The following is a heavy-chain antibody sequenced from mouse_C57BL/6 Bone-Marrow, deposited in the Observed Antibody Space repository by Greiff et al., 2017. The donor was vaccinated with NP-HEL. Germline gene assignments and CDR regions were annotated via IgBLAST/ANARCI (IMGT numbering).Heavy chain of an antibody. Sequence: LQESGAELARPGASVNMSCKASGYTFTSYTMHWVKQRPGQGLEWIGYINPSSGYTKYNQKFKDKATLTADKSSSTAYMQLSSLTSEDSAVYYCARGMDSNDVDYWGQGTTLTVSS. CDR2: INPSSGYT. CDR3: ARGMDSNDVDY. D-gene: IGHD2-12*01. CDR1: GYTFTSYT. V-gene: IGHV1-4*01. J-gene: IGHJ2*01.